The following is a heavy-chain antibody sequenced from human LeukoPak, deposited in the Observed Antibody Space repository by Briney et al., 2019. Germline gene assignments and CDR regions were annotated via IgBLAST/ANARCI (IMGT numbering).Heavy chain of an antibody. Sequence: GASVKVSCKTSGYTFTDYNMHWVRQAPGQGLEWMGWINPNSGGTNYAQKFQDRVTMTRDTSISTAYMELSSLRFDDTAVYYCAREGIAARSFDYWGQGTLVTVSS. CDR2: INPNSGGT. V-gene: IGHV1-2*02. J-gene: IGHJ4*02. D-gene: IGHD6-6*01. CDR3: AREGIAARSFDY. CDR1: GYTFTDYN.